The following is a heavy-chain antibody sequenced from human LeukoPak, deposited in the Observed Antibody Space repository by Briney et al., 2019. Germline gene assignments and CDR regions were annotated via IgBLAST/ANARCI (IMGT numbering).Heavy chain of an antibody. V-gene: IGHV3-30*18. CDR3: AKEAMATIPHFDY. J-gene: IGHJ4*02. CDR2: ISFDGSNK. D-gene: IGHD5-24*01. Sequence: GGSLRLSCAASGFIFSSYGMHWVRQPPGKGLEWVADISFDGSNKYYADSVNGRFTISRDNSKYTLYLQMNSLRAEDTAVYYCAKEAMATIPHFDYWGQGTLVTVSS. CDR1: GFIFSSYG.